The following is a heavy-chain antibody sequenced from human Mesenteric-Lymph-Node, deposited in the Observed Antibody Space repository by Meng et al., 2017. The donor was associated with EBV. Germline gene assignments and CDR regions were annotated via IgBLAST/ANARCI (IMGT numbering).Heavy chain of an antibody. D-gene: IGHD1-14*01. Sequence: QIPCKESGPTVVQATRTPRLTCAFLGSSTLSIGVRVGWIRQPPVKALECLALTSWDDDERYSPSLKSRLTITKDTSRNQVVLTLTNMDPVDTGTYYCARQVGNHVGFDFWGPGTLVTVSS. J-gene: IGHJ4*02. V-gene: IGHV2-5*02. CDR2: TSWDDDE. CDR3: ARQVGNHVGFDF. CDR1: GSSTLSIGVR.